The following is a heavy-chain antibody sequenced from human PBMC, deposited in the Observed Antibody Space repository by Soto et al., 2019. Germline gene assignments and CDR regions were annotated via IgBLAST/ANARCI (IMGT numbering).Heavy chain of an antibody. J-gene: IGHJ6*02. D-gene: IGHD6-19*01. Sequence: EVQLVQSGAEVKKPGESLRISCKGSGYSFTSYWISWVRQMPGKGLEWMGRIDPSDSYTNYSPSFQGHVTISADKSISTAYLQWSRLKASDTAMYYCARHRYTSGWLTGPNYYYYYGMDVWGQGTTVTVSS. CDR2: IDPSDSYT. CDR3: ARHRYTSGWLTGPNYYYYYGMDV. V-gene: IGHV5-10-1*01. CDR1: GYSFTSYW.